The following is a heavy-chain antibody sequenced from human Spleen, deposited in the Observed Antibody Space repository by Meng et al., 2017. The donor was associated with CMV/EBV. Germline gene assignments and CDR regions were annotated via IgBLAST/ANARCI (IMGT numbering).Heavy chain of an antibody. J-gene: IGHJ4*02. CDR2: ISYDGSNK. CDR1: GFTFITYG. CDR3: AKEQADGLPFDY. V-gene: IGHV3-30*18. Sequence: GESLKISCAASGFTFITYGMAWVRQVPGKGLEWVAVISYDGSNKYYADSVKGRFTISRDNSKNTLSVQMNSLRAEDTAVYYCAKEQADGLPFDYWGQGTLVTVSS.